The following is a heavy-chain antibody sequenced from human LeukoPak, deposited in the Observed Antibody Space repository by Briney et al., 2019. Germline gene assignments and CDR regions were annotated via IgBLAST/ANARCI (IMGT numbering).Heavy chain of an antibody. CDR3: ARDSREVLLWFGEFSP. CDR1: GYTFTSYG. V-gene: IGHV1-18*01. J-gene: IGHJ5*02. Sequence: RASVKVSCKASGYTFTSYGISWVRQAPGQGLEWMGWISGYNGHTKYAQKFQGRATMTTDTSTSTAYMELRSLRSDDTAVYYCARDSREVLLWFGEFSPWGQGTLVTVSS. CDR2: ISGYNGHT. D-gene: IGHD3-10*01.